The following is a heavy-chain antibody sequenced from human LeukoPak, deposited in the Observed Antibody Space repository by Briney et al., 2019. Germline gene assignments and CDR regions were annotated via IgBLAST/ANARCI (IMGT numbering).Heavy chain of an antibody. CDR2: ISSTSYYI. CDR1: GFTLSDYN. D-gene: IGHD3-9*01. Sequence: KTGGSLRLSCAASGFTLSDYNMNWVRQAPGKGLEWVSSISSTSYYIYYADLVKGRFTISRDNSKNTLYLQMNSLRAEDTAVYYCARVSLDWLLYGPFDYWGQGTLVTVSS. J-gene: IGHJ4*02. CDR3: ARVSLDWLLYGPFDY. V-gene: IGHV3-21*01.